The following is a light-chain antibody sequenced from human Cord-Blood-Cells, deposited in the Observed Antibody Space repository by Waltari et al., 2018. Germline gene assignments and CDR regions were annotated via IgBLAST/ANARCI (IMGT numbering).Light chain of an antibody. CDR1: SSNIGAGYD. CDR3: QSYDSSLSGSV. J-gene: IGLJ3*02. Sequence: QSVLTQPPSVSRAPGQMVTISCTGSSSNIGAGYDVPWYQQLPGTAPKLLIYGNSNRPSGVPDRFSGSKSGTSASLAITGLQAEDEADYYCQSYDSSLSGSVFGGGTKLTVL. V-gene: IGLV1-40*01. CDR2: GNS.